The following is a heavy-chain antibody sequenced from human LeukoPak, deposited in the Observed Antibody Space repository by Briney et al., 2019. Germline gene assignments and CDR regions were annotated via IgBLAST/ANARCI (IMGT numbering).Heavy chain of an antibody. CDR2: ISYDGSSK. CDR3: ARDGRCSGGSCYSSGWFDP. Sequence: PGGSLRLSCAASGFTFNTYAMHWVRQAPGKGLVWVAVISYDGSSKYYADSVKGRFTISRDNSKNTLYLQMNSLGPEDTAVYYCARDGRCSGGSCYSSGWFDPWGQGILVTVSS. CDR1: GFTFNTYA. D-gene: IGHD2-15*01. V-gene: IGHV3-30-3*01. J-gene: IGHJ5*02.